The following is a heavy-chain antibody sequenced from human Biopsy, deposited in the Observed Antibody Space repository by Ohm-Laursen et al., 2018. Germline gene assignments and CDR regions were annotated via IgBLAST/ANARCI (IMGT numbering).Heavy chain of an antibody. CDR1: GYTFTGQY. J-gene: IGHJ1*01. D-gene: IGHD2-15*01. CDR2: INPHSGTT. Sequence: GASVKVSCNASGYTFTGQYLHWVRQVPGQGLEWMGWINPHSGTTKFAQDFQGRVTMTRDTSITTAYMELRRLRSGDTAVYYCAKGQDLRGGAEYFQHWGQGALVTVSS. CDR3: AKGQDLRGGAEYFQH. V-gene: IGHV1-2*02.